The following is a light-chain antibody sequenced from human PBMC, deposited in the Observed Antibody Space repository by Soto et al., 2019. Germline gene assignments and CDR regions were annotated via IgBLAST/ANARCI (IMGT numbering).Light chain of an antibody. CDR2: DVS. J-gene: IGLJ1*01. CDR3: CSYAGSSYV. Sequence: QSVLTQPRSVSGSPGQSVTISCTGTSSDVGGYNYVSWYQQHPGKAPKLMIYDVSKRPSGVPDRSSGSKSGNTASLTISGLQAEDEADYYCCSYAGSSYVFGTGTKVT. CDR1: SSDVGGYNY. V-gene: IGLV2-11*01.